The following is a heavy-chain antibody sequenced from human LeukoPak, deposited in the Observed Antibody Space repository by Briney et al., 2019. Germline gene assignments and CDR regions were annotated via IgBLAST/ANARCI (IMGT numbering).Heavy chain of an antibody. CDR2: ISAYNGNT. D-gene: IGHD6-13*01. V-gene: IGHV1-18*01. J-gene: IGHJ4*02. CDR1: GYTFTSYG. CDR3: ARRYNSSWYGGNYFDY. Sequence: GASVKVSCKASGYTFTSYGISWVRQAPGQGLEWMGWISAYNGNTNYAQKLQGRVTMTTDTSTSTAYMELRSLRSDDTAVYYCARRYNSSWYGGNYFDYWGQGTLVTVSS.